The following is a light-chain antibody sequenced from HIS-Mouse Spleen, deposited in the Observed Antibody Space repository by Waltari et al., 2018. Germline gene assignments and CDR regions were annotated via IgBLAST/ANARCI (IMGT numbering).Light chain of an antibody. V-gene: IGLV3-21*02. J-gene: IGLJ1*01. CDR1: NIGRKS. Sequence: SYVLTQPPPASVAPGQTPGITCGGNNIGRKSVHWYQQKPGQAPVLVVYDDSDRPSGIPERFSGSNSGNTATLTISRVEAGDEADYYCQVWDSSSDRVFGTGTKVTVL. CDR3: QVWDSSSDRV. CDR2: DDS.